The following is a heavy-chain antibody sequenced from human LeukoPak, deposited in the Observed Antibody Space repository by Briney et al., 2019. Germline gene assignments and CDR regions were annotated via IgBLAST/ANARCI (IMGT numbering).Heavy chain of an antibody. D-gene: IGHD4/OR15-4a*01. V-gene: IGHV3-23*01. CDR2: ISGSGGTT. CDR3: ARDYGAD. Sequence: GGSLRLSCAASGFSFSSYAMSWVRQAPGKGLEWVSTISGSGGTTYYADSVKGRFTISRDNSKNTLCLQMNSLRAEDTAVYYCARDYGADWGQGTLVTVSS. CDR1: GFSFSSYA. J-gene: IGHJ4*02.